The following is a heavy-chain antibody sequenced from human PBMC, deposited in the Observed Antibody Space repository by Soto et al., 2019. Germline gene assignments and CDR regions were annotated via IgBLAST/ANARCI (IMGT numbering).Heavy chain of an antibody. CDR3: AKDQAKQGGSYYYYGMDV. V-gene: IGHV3-30*18. CDR2: ISYDGSNK. D-gene: IGHD3-16*01. Sequence: GGSLRLSCAASGFTFSSYGMHWVRQAPGKGLEWVAVISYDGSNKYYADSVKGRFTISRDNSKNTLYLQMNSLRAEDTAVYYCAKDQAKQGGSYYYYGMDVWGQGTTVTVSS. CDR1: GFTFSSYG. J-gene: IGHJ6*02.